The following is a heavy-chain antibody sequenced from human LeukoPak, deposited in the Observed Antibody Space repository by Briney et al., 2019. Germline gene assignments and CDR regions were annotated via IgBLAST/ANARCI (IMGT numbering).Heavy chain of an antibody. CDR2: IKQDGSEK. Sequence: GGSLRLSCAASGFTFSSYWMSWVRQAPGKGLEWVANIKQDGSEKYYVDSVKGRFTISRDNAKNSLYLQMNSLRAEDTAVYYCARASGTAMVTHYYYYMDVWGKGTTVTVSS. J-gene: IGHJ6*03. V-gene: IGHV3-7*01. CDR3: ARASGTAMVTHYYYYMDV. CDR1: GFTFSSYW. D-gene: IGHD5-18*01.